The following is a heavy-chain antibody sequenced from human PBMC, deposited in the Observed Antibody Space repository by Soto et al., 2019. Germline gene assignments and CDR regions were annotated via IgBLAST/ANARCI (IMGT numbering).Heavy chain of an antibody. CDR3: ARGPPDFDY. Sequence: SETLSLTCAVYGGSFSGYYWSWIRQPPGKGLEWIGEINHSGSTNYNPSLKSRVAISVDTSKNQFSLKLSSVTAADTAVYYCARGPPDFDYWGQGTLVTVSS. V-gene: IGHV4-34*01. CDR1: GGSFSGYY. J-gene: IGHJ4*02. CDR2: INHSGST.